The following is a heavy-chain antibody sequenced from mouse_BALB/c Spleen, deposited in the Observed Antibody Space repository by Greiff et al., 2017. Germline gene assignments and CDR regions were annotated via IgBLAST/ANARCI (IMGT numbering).Heavy chain of an antibody. CDR2: ILPGSGST. CDR1: GYTFSSYW. V-gene: IGHV1-9*01. D-gene: IGHD2-10*02. Sequence: QVQLKQSGAELMKPGASVKISCKATGYTFSSYWIEWVKQRPGHGLEWIGEILPGSGSTNYNEKFKGKATFTADTSSNTAYMQLSSLTSEDSAVYYCARVGYGNYYFDYWGQGTTLTVSS. CDR3: ARVGYGNYYFDY. J-gene: IGHJ2*01.